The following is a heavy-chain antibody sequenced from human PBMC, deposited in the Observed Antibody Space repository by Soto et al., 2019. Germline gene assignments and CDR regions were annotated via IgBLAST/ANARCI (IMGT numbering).Heavy chain of an antibody. CDR1: GYTFTRYA. D-gene: IGHD1-26*01. CDR3: ARSAGEGAQKYYVMDV. Sequence: ASVKVSCKASGYTFTRYARHWVRQAPGQRLEWMGWINAGNGNTEYSQKFQGGVTITRDTSASTAYMELSSLRSEDTTVYYCARSAGEGAQKYYVMDVWGQGTTVTVSS. CDR2: INAGNGNT. J-gene: IGHJ6*02. V-gene: IGHV1-3*01.